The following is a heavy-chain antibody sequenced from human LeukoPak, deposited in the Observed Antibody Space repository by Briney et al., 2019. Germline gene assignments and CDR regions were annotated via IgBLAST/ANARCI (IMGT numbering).Heavy chain of an antibody. V-gene: IGHV3-9*01. Sequence: SLRPSCAASGFTFDDYAMHWVRQAPGKGLEWVSGISWNSGSIGYADSVKGRFTISRDNAKNSLYLQMNSLRAEDTALYYCATLDVWGQGTTVTVSS. J-gene: IGHJ6*02. CDR3: ATLDV. CDR2: ISWNSGSI. CDR1: GFTFDDYA.